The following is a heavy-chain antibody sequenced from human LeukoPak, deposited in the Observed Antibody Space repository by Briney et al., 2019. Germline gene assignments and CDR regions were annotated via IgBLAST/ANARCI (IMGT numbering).Heavy chain of an antibody. CDR2: IYHSGST. J-gene: IGHJ4*02. CDR3: ARARLWFGESGELESEYYFDY. CDR1: GGSISSGGYY. D-gene: IGHD3-10*01. Sequence: SETLSLTCTVSGGSISSGGYYWSWIRQPPGKGLKWIGYIYHSGSTYYNPSLKSRVTISVDRSKNQFSLKLSSVTAADTAVYYCARARLWFGESGELESEYYFDYWGQGTLVTVSS. V-gene: IGHV4-30-2*01.